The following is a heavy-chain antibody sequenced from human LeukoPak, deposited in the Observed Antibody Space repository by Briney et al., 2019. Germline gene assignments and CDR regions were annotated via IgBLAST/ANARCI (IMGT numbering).Heavy chain of an antibody. Sequence: GGSLRLSCAASGFTFDDYAMHWVRQAPGKGLEWVSGISWNSGSIGYADSVKGRFTISRDNAKNSLYLQMNSLRAEDTALYYCAKEWGQTTVTINYYYGMDVWGRGTTVTVSS. CDR3: AKEWGQTTVTINYYYGMDV. D-gene: IGHD4-17*01. CDR2: ISWNSGSI. J-gene: IGHJ6*02. CDR1: GFTFDDYA. V-gene: IGHV3-9*01.